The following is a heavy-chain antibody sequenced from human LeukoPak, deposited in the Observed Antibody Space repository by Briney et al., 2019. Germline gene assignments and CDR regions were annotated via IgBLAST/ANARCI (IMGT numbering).Heavy chain of an antibody. D-gene: IGHD1-1*01. CDR1: GYTFTSYY. CDR3: ARDFGYDWKANWFDP. V-gene: IGHV1-46*01. CDR2: INLSGGTT. Sequence: ASVKVSCKASGYTFTSYYMHWVRQAPGQGLEWMGIINLSGGTTYYAQKFQGRVTMTNDMSTSTVYMELSSLRSEDTAVYYCARDFGYDWKANWFDPWGQGTLVTVS. J-gene: IGHJ5*02.